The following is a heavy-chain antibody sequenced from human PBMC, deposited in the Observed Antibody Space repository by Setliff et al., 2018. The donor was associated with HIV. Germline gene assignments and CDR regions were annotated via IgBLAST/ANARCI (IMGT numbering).Heavy chain of an antibody. V-gene: IGHV4-59*01. D-gene: IGHD4-17*01. J-gene: IGHJ6*03. CDR2: IYYVGT. CDR3: ARGFDHGDYEESGYVFYYMDV. Sequence: PSETLSLTCTVSGGSISRFYWSWIRQPPGKGLEWIGSIYYVGTNYSPSLRSRVTISLDTSKNQFSLRLSSVTAADTALYFCARGFDHGDYEESGYVFYYMDVWGKGTTVTVSS. CDR1: GGSISRFY.